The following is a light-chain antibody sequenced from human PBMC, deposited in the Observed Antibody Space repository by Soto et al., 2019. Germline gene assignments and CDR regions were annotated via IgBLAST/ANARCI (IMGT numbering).Light chain of an antibody. CDR1: QSVSSNY. V-gene: IGKV3-20*01. J-gene: IGKJ1*01. Sequence: EIVLTQSPGTLSLSPGERATLSCRASQSVSSNYFAWYQQKPGQAPRLLIHTTSNRATGIPDRFSGSESETDFTLTISRLEPDDSAVYYCQQYGSSPRTFGPGTKVDIK. CDR3: QQYGSSPRT. CDR2: TTS.